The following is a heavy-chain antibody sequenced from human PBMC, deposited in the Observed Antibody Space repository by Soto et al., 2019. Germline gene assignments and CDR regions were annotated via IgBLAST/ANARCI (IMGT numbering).Heavy chain of an antibody. Sequence: SETLSLTCAVYGASLSDNYCNWLRQPPGKGLEWIGEINHSGNTNYNPSLRSRVTISIDTSKNQLSLNLRSVSAADTAVYYCARGGGEFDAWGQGTPVTVSS. J-gene: IGHJ5*02. CDR3: ARGGGEFDA. CDR2: INHSGNT. CDR1: GASLSDNY. D-gene: IGHD2-21*01. V-gene: IGHV4-34*01.